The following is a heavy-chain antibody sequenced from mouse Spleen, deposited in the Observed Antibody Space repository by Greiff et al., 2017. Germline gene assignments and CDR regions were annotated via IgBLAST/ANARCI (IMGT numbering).Heavy chain of an antibody. CDR3: GIGYDYDGYAMDY. D-gene: IGHD2-4*01. V-gene: IGHV1-74*01. Sequence: QVQLQQPGAELVKPGASVKVSCKASGYTFTSYWMHWVKQRPGQGLEWIGRIHPSDSDTNYNQKFKGKATLTVDKSSSPAYMQLRSLTSEDSAVYYCGIGYDYDGYAMDYWGQGTSVTVSS. CDR1: GYTFTSYW. CDR2: IHPSDSDT. J-gene: IGHJ4*01.